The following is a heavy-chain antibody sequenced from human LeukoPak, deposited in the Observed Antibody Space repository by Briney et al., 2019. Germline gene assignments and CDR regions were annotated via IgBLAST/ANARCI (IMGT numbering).Heavy chain of an antibody. J-gene: IGHJ4*02. CDR1: GYTPTELS. Sequence: ASXXVSCKVSGYTPTELSMHWVRQAPGKGLEWMGGFDPEDGETIYAQKFQGRVTMTEDTSTDTAYMELSSLRSEDTAVYYCATDLRYGDYVQNYWGQGTLVTVSS. CDR2: FDPEDGET. V-gene: IGHV1-24*01. CDR3: ATDLRYGDYVQNY. D-gene: IGHD4-17*01.